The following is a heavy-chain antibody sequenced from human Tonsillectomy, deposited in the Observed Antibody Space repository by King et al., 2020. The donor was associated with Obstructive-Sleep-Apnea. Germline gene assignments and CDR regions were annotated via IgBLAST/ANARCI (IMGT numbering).Heavy chain of an antibody. J-gene: IGHJ4*02. V-gene: IGHV3-43*01. CDR3: AKDMNKDSSGYYSFDY. D-gene: IGHD3-22*01. CDR2: ISWDGGST. Sequence: VQLVESGGVVVQPGGSLRLSCAASGFTFDDYTMHWVRQAPGKGLEWVSLISWDGGSTYYADSFKGRFTISRDNSKNSLYLQMNSLRTEDTALYYCAKDMNKDSSGYYSFDYWGQGTLVTVSS. CDR1: GFTFDDYT.